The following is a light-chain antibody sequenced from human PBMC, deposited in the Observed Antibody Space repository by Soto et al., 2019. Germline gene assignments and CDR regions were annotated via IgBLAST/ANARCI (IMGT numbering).Light chain of an antibody. J-gene: IGKJ1*01. V-gene: IGKV3-11*01. Sequence: EIVLTQSPSTLSLSPGERATLSCRASQSVSSYLAWYQQKPGQAPRLLIYDASNRATGIPARFTGSGSGTDFTITISSLDPEDFAVYYCQQRSNSPPTFGQGPKVEIK. CDR1: QSVSSY. CDR3: QQRSNSPPT. CDR2: DAS.